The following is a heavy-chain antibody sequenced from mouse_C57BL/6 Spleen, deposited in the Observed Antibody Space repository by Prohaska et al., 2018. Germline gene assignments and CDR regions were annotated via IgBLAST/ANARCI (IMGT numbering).Heavy chain of an antibody. CDR3: ARWGYGSSYRGFAY. CDR2: IDPSDSYT. Sequence: KQWVKQRPGQGLEWIGEIDPSDSYTNYNQKFKGKATLTVDKSSSTAYMQLSSLTSEDSAVYYCARWGYGSSYRGFAYWGQGTLVTVSA. V-gene: IGHV1-69*02. J-gene: IGHJ3*01. D-gene: IGHD1-1*01.